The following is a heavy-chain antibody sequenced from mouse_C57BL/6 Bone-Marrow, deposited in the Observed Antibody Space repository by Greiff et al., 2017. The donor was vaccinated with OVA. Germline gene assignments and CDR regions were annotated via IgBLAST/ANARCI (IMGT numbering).Heavy chain of an antibody. Sequence: EVNVVESGGDLVKPGGSLKLSCAASGFTFSSYGMSWVRQTPDKRLEWVATISSGGSYTYYPDSVKGRFTISRDNAKNTLYLQMSSLKSEDTAMYYCAGYYGSSPWFAYWGQGTLVTVSA. CDR2: ISSGGSYT. V-gene: IGHV5-6*01. D-gene: IGHD1-1*01. CDR3: AGYYGSSPWFAY. J-gene: IGHJ3*01. CDR1: GFTFSSYG.